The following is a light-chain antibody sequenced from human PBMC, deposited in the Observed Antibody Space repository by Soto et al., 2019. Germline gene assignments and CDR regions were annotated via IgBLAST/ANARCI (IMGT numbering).Light chain of an antibody. CDR2: EVS. Sequence: QSALTQPPSASGSPGQSVTISRTGTSSDVGGYNYVSWYQQHPGKAPKLMIYEVSKRPSGVPDRFSGSKSGNTASLTVSGLQAEDEADYYCSSYAGSNNPLFGGGTKLTVL. V-gene: IGLV2-8*01. CDR1: SSDVGGYNY. J-gene: IGLJ2*01. CDR3: SSYAGSNNPL.